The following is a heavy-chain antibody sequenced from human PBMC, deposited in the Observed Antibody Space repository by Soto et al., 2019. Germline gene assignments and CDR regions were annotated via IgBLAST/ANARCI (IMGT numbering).Heavy chain of an antibody. V-gene: IGHV3-23*01. CDR2: ISGSGRRT. Sequence: EVQLLDSGGTLVQPGGSLRLSCGASGFTFSNYAMSWVRQAPGKGLEWVSAISGSGRRTYYADSVKGRFTISRDNSNNTLYLQMNSLRAEDTAVYFCAKDGGGAPIFGVVNNWFDPWGQGTLVTVSS. CDR1: GFTFSNYA. D-gene: IGHD3-3*01. CDR3: AKDGGGAPIFGVVNNWFDP. J-gene: IGHJ5*02.